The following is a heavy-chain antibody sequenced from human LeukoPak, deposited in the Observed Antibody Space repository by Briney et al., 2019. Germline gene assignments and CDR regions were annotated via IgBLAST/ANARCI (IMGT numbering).Heavy chain of an antibody. Sequence: SETLSLTCTVSGGSISSYYWSWIPQPAGKGLEWIGRIYTSGSTNYNPSLKSRVTMSVDTSKNQFSLKLSSVTAADTAVYYCARDPKTTVARFDYWGQGTLVTVSS. V-gene: IGHV4-4*07. J-gene: IGHJ4*02. CDR2: IYTSGST. CDR3: ARDPKTTVARFDY. CDR1: GGSISSYY. D-gene: IGHD4-23*01.